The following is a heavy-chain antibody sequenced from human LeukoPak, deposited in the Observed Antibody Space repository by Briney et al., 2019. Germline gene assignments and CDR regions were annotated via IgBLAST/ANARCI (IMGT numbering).Heavy chain of an antibody. CDR3: ATSTLILRLIFDY. Sequence: GGSLRLSCTASGFTFTNFAMHWVRQAPGKGLEWVAFISFDGNDEEYAESVKGRFTISRDNSKNTLYLQMNSLRAEDTAVYYCATSTLILRLIFDYWGQGTLVTVSS. J-gene: IGHJ4*02. V-gene: IGHV3-30*03. D-gene: IGHD4-17*01. CDR1: GFTFTNFA. CDR2: ISFDGNDE.